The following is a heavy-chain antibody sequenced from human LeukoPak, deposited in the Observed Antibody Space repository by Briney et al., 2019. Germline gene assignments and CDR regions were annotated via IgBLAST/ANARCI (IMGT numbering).Heavy chain of an antibody. CDR3: ASLNYDILTGSYYFDY. CDR1: GFTFSDYY. V-gene: IGHV3-11*03. Sequence: AGGSLRLSCAASGFTFSDYYMSWIRQAPGKGLEWASYISDSSSYTKYADSVKGRFTISRDNAKNSLYLQMNSLRAEDTAVYYCASLNYDILTGSYYFDYWGQGTLVTISS. D-gene: IGHD3-9*01. J-gene: IGHJ4*02. CDR2: ISDSSSYT.